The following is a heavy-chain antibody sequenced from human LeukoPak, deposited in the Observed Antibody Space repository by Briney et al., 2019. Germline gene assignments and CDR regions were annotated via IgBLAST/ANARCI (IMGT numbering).Heavy chain of an antibody. CDR3: ARVGYGSGSYSSGYYMDV. CDR1: GGTFSSYA. J-gene: IGHJ6*03. Sequence: SVKVSCKASGGTFSSYAISWVRQAPGQGLEWMGGIIPIFGTANYAQKFQGRVTITADESTSTAYMELSSLRSEDTAVYYCARVGYGSGSYSSGYYMDVWGKGTTVAVSS. D-gene: IGHD3-10*01. V-gene: IGHV1-69*13. CDR2: IIPIFGTA.